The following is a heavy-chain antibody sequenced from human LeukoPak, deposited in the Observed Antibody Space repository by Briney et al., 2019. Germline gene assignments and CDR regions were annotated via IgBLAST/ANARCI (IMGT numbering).Heavy chain of an antibody. J-gene: IGHJ6*03. CDR1: GFTFSSYW. Sequence: GGSLRLSCAASGFTFSSYWMSWVRQAPGKGLEWVANIKQDGSEKYYVDSVKGRFTISRDNARNSLYLQMDSLRAEDTAVYYCARVVYSGYDLYYYYMDVWGKGTTVTVSS. D-gene: IGHD5-12*01. CDR3: ARVVYSGYDLYYYYMDV. V-gene: IGHV3-7*01. CDR2: IKQDGSEK.